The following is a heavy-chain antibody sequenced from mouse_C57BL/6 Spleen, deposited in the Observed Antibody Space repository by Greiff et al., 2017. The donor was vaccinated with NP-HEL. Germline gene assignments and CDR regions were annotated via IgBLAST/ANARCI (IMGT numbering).Heavy chain of an antibody. J-gene: IGHJ2*01. V-gene: IGHV1-80*01. D-gene: IGHD1-1*01. CDR3: ARAVTTVVGPYFDC. CDR2: IYPGDGDT. Sequence: VQLQQSGAELVKPGASVKISCKASGYAFSSYWMNWVKQRPGKGLEWIGQIYPGDGDTNYNGKFKGKATLTADKSSSTAYMQRSSLTSEDSAVYFCARAVTTVVGPYFDCWGQGTTLTVSS. CDR1: GYAFSSYW.